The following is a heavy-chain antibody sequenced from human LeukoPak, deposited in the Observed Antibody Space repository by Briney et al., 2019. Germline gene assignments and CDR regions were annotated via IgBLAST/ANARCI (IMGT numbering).Heavy chain of an antibody. CDR3: ASRDTAMVAFDY. J-gene: IGHJ4*02. V-gene: IGHV3-23*01. CDR1: GFTFSSYA. CDR2: ISGSGGST. Sequence: GGSLRLSCAAPGFTFSSYAMSWVRQAPGKGLEWVSAISGSGGSTYYADSVKGRFTISRDNSKNTLYLQMNSLRAEDTAVYYCASRDTAMVAFDYWGRGTLVTVSS. D-gene: IGHD5-18*01.